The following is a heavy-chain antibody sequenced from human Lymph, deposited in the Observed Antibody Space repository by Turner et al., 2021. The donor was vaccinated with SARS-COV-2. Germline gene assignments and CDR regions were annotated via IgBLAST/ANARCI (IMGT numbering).Heavy chain of an antibody. CDR2: ISVSGSSA. CDR3: AKRKYQLLAGDFDY. V-gene: IGHV3-23*01. Sequence: VQRLDSGGGLLQPGGSLRLSCSASGFPFSSSALSWVRQGQGKGREWVLSISVSGSSAYYAVYGKGRFTIARDNYKNTLYLQMNSLRDEDTAVYYCAKRKYQLLAGDFDYWGQGTLVTVSS. J-gene: IGHJ4*02. D-gene: IGHD2-2*01. CDR1: GFPFSSSA.